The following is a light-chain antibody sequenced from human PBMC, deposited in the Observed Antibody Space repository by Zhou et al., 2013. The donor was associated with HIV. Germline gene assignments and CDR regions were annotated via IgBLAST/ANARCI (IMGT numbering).Light chain of an antibody. CDR1: QSISSW. CDR2: AAS. CDR3: QQSHSSPQT. V-gene: IGKV1-5*01. J-gene: IGKJ1*01. Sequence: DIQMTQSPSTLSASVGDRVTITCRASQSISSWLAWYQQKPGKAPKLLIFAASNLQSGVPSRFSGSGFGTQFTLTISSLQPEDYATYYCQQSHSSPQTFGQGTKVEIK.